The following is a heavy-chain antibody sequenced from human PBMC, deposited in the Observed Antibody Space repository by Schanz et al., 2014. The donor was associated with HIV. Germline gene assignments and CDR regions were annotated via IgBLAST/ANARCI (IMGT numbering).Heavy chain of an antibody. Sequence: QVQLVQSGAEVKKPGASVKVSCRASGYTFTNYDINWVRQASGQGLEWMGWLNPNTGNRDYAQKFQGRVTMTRDTSIGTAYMELISLTSDDSAVYYCSRGVKWEGLMDVWGQGTTVTVSS. CDR3: SRGVKWEGLMDV. CDR1: GYTFTNYD. D-gene: IGHD1-26*01. J-gene: IGHJ6*02. CDR2: LNPNTGNR. V-gene: IGHV1-8*01.